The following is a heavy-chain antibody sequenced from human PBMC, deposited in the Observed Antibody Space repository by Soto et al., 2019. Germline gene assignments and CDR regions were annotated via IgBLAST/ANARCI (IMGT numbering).Heavy chain of an antibody. J-gene: IGHJ4*01. Sequence: QTLSLTCAITGDSVSSNSAGWIWVRQSPSRGLEWLGRTYYRSKWYYEYAVSVRGRITINPDTSKNQYSLQLNSVTPEDTAVYFCARGEQYSGRIFDYWGQGTLVTV. CDR3: ARGEQYSGRIFDY. CDR2: TYYRSKWYY. V-gene: IGHV6-1*01. D-gene: IGHD1-26*01. CDR1: GDSVSSNSAG.